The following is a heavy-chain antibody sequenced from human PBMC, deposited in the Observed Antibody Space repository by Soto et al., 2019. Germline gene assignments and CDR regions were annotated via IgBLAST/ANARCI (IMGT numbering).Heavy chain of an antibody. V-gene: IGHV1-3*01. CDR1: GYTFTSYA. J-gene: IGHJ4*02. CDR2: IIVGNGNT. D-gene: IGHD2-8*01. Sequence: ASVKVSCKASGYTFTSYAVHWVRQAPGQRLEWMGWIIVGNGNTKYSQKFQGRVTISRDTSASTAYMELSSLRSEDTAVYSCAREDCTNGVCYFEYWGQGTLVTVPQ. CDR3: AREDCTNGVCYFEY.